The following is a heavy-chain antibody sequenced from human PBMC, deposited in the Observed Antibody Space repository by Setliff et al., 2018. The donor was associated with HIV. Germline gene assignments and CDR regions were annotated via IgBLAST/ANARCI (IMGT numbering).Heavy chain of an antibody. J-gene: IGHJ4*02. Sequence: SETLSLTCAVYGGSFSGYYWSWIRQPPGKGLEWIGEINHSGSTNYNPSLKSRVTMSLDTSKNQFSLKLNSVTAADTAVYYCARGLSFYDPGGFDYWGQGALVTVSS. V-gene: IGHV4-34*01. CDR1: GGSFSGYY. CDR2: INHSGST. CDR3: ARGLSFYDPGGFDY. D-gene: IGHD3-22*01.